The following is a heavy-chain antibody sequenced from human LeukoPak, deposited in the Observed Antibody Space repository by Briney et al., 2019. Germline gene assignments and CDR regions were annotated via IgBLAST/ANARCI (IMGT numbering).Heavy chain of an antibody. Sequence: PGGSLRLSCAASGFTLTSYTMNWVRQAPGKGLEWVSSISSSNSDIFYADSVKGRFTISRDNAKNSLYLQMNSLRAEDTAVYYCARDSKTVYYYYGMDVWGQGTTVTVSS. CDR2: ISSSNSDI. V-gene: IGHV3-21*01. CDR1: GFTLTSYT. J-gene: IGHJ6*02. CDR3: ARDSKTVYYYYGMDV.